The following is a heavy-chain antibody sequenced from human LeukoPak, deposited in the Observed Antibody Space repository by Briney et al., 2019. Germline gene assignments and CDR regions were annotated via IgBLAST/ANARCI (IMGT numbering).Heavy chain of an antibody. CDR3: AKDGLWFGDLTYFDC. D-gene: IGHD3-10*01. Sequence: PGGSLRLSCAGSGFTFSSFGMHWVRQAPGKGLEWVAVISHDGSYEYYADSMKGRFTISRDTSKNTLYLQMNSLRAEDTAVYYCAKDGLWFGDLTYFDCWGQGVLVTISS. J-gene: IGHJ4*02. V-gene: IGHV3-30*18. CDR1: GFTFSSFG. CDR2: ISHDGSYE.